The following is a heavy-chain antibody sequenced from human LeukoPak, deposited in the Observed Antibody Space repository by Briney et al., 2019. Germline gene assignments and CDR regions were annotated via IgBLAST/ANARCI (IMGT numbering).Heavy chain of an antibody. D-gene: IGHD1-26*01. Sequence: SVTLSLTCTVSGGSISSYYWSWIRQPPGKGLEWIGYIYYSGSTNYNPSLKSRVTISVDTSKNQFSLKLSSVTAADTAVYYCARVPYSGSYFFDYWGQGTLVTVSS. J-gene: IGHJ4*02. CDR2: IYYSGST. CDR1: GGSISSYY. CDR3: ARVPYSGSYFFDY. V-gene: IGHV4-59*01.